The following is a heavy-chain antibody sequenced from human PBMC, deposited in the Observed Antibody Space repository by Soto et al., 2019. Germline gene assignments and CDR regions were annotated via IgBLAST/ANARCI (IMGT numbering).Heavy chain of an antibody. CDR3: ARDLGRGLYDY. D-gene: IGHD3-10*01. Sequence: WETLSLTCTVSGGSISSYYWSWIRQPPGKGLEWIGYIYYSGSTNYNPSLKSRVTISVDTSKNQFSLKLSSVTAADTAVYYCARDLGRGLYDYWGQGTLVTVSS. CDR1: GGSISSYY. J-gene: IGHJ4*02. V-gene: IGHV4-59*01. CDR2: IYYSGST.